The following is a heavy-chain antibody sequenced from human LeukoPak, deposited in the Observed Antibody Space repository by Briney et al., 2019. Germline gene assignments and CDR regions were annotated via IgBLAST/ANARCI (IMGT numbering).Heavy chain of an antibody. CDR1: GGSFSGYY. CDR2: INHSGST. V-gene: IGHV4-34*01. CDR3: ARYSTIVSAFDI. J-gene: IGHJ3*02. D-gene: IGHD2-21*01. Sequence: SETLSLTCAAYGGSFSGYYWSWIRQRPGKGLEWIGEINHSGSTNYNPSLKSRVTISVDTSKNQFSLKLSSVTAADTAVYYCARYSTIVSAFDIWGRGTMVTVSS.